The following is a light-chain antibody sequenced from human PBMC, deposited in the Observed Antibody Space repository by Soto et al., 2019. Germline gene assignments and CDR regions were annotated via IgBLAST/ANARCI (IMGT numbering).Light chain of an antibody. CDR1: QSISTY. CDR2: GAS. J-gene: IGKJ2*01. Sequence: DMQMTQSPSSLSASVGDRVTITCRASQSISTYLNWYQQMPGNVPKLLIYGASTLQSGVPSRFSGSGSGTDFTLTISILQPEDFATYYCQQSHSAPYTFGQGTQLEIK. V-gene: IGKV1-39*01. CDR3: QQSHSAPYT.